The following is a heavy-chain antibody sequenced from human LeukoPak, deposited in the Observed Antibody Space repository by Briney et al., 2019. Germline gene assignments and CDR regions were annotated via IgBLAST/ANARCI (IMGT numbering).Heavy chain of an antibody. Sequence: GGSLRLSSAASGFAFSSYSMYWVHQVPGKGLEWVASITSSSSYKYYADSVKGRFTISRDNAKNSLYLQMNSLRAEDTAVYYCARTPLGFFDWLFFDYWGQGTLVTVSS. CDR2: ITSSSSYK. D-gene: IGHD3-9*01. CDR1: GFAFSSYS. CDR3: ARTPLGFFDWLFFDY. J-gene: IGHJ4*02. V-gene: IGHV3-21*01.